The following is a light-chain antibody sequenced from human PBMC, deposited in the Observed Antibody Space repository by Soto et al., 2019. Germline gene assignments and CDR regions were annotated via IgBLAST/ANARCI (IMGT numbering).Light chain of an antibody. CDR2: DAS. J-gene: IGKJ4*01. Sequence: EIVLTQSPATLSLSPVERATLSGRASQSVSTYLAWYQQKPGQAPRLLIYDASNRATGIPARFSGSGSGTDFTLTISSLEPEDFAVYYCQQRSNWPPEVTFGGGTKVDIK. CDR1: QSVSTY. CDR3: QQRSNWPPEVT. V-gene: IGKV3-11*01.